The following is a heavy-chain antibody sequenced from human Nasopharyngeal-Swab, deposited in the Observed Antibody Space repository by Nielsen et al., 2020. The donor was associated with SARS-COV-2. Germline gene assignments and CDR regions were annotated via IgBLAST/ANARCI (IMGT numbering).Heavy chain of an antibody. D-gene: IGHD6-19*01. CDR2: ISWNSGRI. CDR3: AKDLGIAVAVTGHDL. Sequence: SLKISCAASGFSFDDYAMHWVRQAPGKGLEWVSGISWNSGRIGYADSVKGRFTISRDNAKNSLFLQMNSLRAEDTALYYCAKDLGIAVAVTGHDLWGQGTLVTVSS. V-gene: IGHV3-9*01. CDR1: GFSFDDYA. J-gene: IGHJ5*02.